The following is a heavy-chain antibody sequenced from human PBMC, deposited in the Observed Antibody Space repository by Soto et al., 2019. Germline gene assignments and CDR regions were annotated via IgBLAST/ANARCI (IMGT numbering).Heavy chain of an antibody. CDR1: GGTFYTYT. CDR2: ITPIYPTT. D-gene: IGHD5-18*01. Sequence: QVQLVQSGAEVRKPGSSVQVSCKASGGTFYTYTFSWVRQAPGQGLEWMGSITPIYPTTNYAEKFQGRLTVTADGSTHTAYMELNSLTSDDTAVYYCARIPRYSLPTSDDLASWGQGTLVTVSS. J-gene: IGHJ4*02. CDR3: ARIPRYSLPTSDDLAS. V-gene: IGHV1-69*15.